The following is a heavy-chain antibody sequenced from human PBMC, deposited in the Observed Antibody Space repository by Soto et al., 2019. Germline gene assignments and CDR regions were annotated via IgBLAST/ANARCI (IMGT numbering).Heavy chain of an antibody. D-gene: IGHD6-19*01. Sequence: EVQLVESGGGVVQPGGSLRLSCAASGFTFSNNGMHWVRQAPGKGPVWVSRINSDGSSTYYADSVKGRFTISRDNSKNTLYLQDISLRADDTDVYDGASGGRAVHWGQGTLGTVSS. CDR1: GFTFSNNG. CDR2: INSDGSST. CDR3: ASGGRAVH. V-gene: IGHV3-74*01. J-gene: IGHJ4*02.